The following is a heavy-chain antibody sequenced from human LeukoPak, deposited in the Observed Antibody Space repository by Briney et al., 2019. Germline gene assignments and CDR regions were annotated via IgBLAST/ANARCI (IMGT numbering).Heavy chain of an antibody. V-gene: IGHV4-39*07. Sequence: SETLSLTCTVSGGSISSSSYYWGWIRQPPGKGLEWIGSIYYSGSTYYNPSLKSRVTISVDTSKNQFSLKLSSVTAADTAVYYCARLRTGYSYGYARRSYFDYWGQGTLVTVSS. CDR3: ARLRTGYSYGYARRSYFDY. D-gene: IGHD5-18*01. CDR1: GGSISSSSYY. J-gene: IGHJ4*02. CDR2: IYYSGST.